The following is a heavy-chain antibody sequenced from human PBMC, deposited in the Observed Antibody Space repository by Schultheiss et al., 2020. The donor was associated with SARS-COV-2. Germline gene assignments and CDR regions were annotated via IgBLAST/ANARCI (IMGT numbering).Heavy chain of an antibody. CDR3: ARGLWDTAMVSSYFDY. V-gene: IGHV3-23*01. D-gene: IGHD5-18*01. J-gene: IGHJ4*02. CDR2: ISGSGGST. CDR1: GFTFSSYA. Sequence: GESLKISCAASGFTFSSYAMSWVRQAPGKGLEWVSAISGSGGSTYYADSVKGRFTISRDNSKNTLYLQMNSLRAEDTAVYYCARGLWDTAMVSSYFDYWGQGTLVTVSS.